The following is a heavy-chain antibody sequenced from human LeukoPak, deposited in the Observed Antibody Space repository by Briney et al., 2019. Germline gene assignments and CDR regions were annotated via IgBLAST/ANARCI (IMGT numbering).Heavy chain of an antibody. CDR2: IYGSGYT. J-gene: IGHJ6*03. D-gene: IGHD6-19*01. V-gene: IGHV4-59*12. Sequence: KPSETLSLTCTVSGGSISGWYWSWIRQPPGKGLEWIGNIYGSGYTNYNPSLKSRVTMSVDTSKNQFSLKLSSVTAADTAVYYCARGGGQWLVRYYYYMDVWGKGTTVTVSS. CDR3: ARGGGQWLVRYYYYMDV. CDR1: GGSISGWY.